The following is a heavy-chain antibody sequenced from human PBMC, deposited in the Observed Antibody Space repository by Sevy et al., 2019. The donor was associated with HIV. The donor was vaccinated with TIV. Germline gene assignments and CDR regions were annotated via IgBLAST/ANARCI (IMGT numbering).Heavy chain of an antibody. CDR1: GFTFSKYS. CDR2: LSFACGGI. Sequence: GGSLRLSCVASGFTFSKYSMSWVRQTPGKGLEGVSNLSFACGGINYADSVKGRFTMSRDDSRNTFYLQMDSLRDEDTAIYYCAREGCSKPHDYWGQGTLVTVSS. J-gene: IGHJ4*02. V-gene: IGHV3-23*01. CDR3: AREGCSKPHDY. D-gene: IGHD2-2*01.